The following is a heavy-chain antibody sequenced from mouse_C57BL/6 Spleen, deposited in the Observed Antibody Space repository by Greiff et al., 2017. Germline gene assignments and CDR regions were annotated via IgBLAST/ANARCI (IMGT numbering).Heavy chain of an antibody. Sequence: QVQLQQSGAELVRPGASVKLSCKASGYTFTDYYINWVKQRPGQGLEWIARIYPGSGNTYYNEKFKGKATLTAEKSSSTAYMQLSSLTSADSAVYFCARGNYDYDWYFDVWGTGTTVTVSS. CDR1: GYTFTDYY. D-gene: IGHD2-4*01. CDR3: ARGNYDYDWYFDV. V-gene: IGHV1-76*01. CDR2: IYPGSGNT. J-gene: IGHJ1*03.